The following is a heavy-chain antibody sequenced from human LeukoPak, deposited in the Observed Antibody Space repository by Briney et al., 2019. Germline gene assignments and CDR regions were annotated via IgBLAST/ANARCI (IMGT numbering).Heavy chain of an antibody. CDR3: ARAIPYYFDY. CDR2: IYHSGST. V-gene: IGHV4-30-2*01. CDR1: GGSISSGGYY. Sequence: SETLSLTCTVPGGSISSGGYYWSWIRQPPGKGLEWIGYIYHSGSTYYNPSLKSRVTISVDRSKNQFPLKLSSVTAADTAVYYCARAIPYYFDYWGQGTLVTVSS. J-gene: IGHJ4*02.